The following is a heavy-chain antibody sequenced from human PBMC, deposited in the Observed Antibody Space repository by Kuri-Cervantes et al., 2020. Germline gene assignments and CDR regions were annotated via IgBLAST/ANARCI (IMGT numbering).Heavy chain of an antibody. CDR2: IIPIFGTA. Sequence: SVKVSCKASGGTFSSYAISWVRQAPGQGLEWMGGIIPIFGTANYAQKFQGRVTITTDESTSTAYMELSSLRSEDTAVYYCARAVTMIQLKPLAEYFQHWGQGTLVTVSS. D-gene: IGHD3-22*01. J-gene: IGHJ1*01. CDR3: ARAVTMIQLKPLAEYFQH. V-gene: IGHV1-69*05. CDR1: GGTFSSYA.